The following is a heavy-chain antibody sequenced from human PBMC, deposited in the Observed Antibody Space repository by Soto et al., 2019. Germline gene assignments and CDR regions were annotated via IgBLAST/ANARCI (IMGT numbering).Heavy chain of an antibody. J-gene: IGHJ4*02. CDR3: AKAGDYHGSESYFPLDY. V-gene: IGHV3-23*01. Sequence: EVQLLESGGVLVQPGGSLRLSCAASGFTFSTYAMTWVRQAPGKGLEWVSSISGSGGRTYYADSVKGRFTISRENSKNTLYLQTNSLRAEDTAVYYCAKAGDYHGSESYFPLDYWGQGTLVPVSS. CDR2: ISGSGGRT. D-gene: IGHD3-10*01. CDR1: GFTFSTYA.